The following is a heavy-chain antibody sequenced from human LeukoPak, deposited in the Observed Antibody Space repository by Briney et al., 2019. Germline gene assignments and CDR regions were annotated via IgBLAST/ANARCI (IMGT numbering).Heavy chain of an antibody. J-gene: IGHJ6*02. CDR2: ISGSDGST. CDR3: AKGTGNYYYYGMDV. Sequence: PGGSLRLSCAASGFTFDSYAMSWVRQAPGKGLEWVSAISGSDGSTYYAGSVKGRFTISRDNSKNTLYLQMNSLRAEDTAVYYCAKGTGNYYYYGMDVWGQGTTVTVSS. V-gene: IGHV3-23*01. D-gene: IGHD1-14*01. CDR1: GFTFDSYA.